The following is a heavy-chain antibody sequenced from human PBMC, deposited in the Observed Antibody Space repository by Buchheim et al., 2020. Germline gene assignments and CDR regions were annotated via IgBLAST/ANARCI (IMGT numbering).Heavy chain of an antibody. Sequence: QVQLQESGPGLVKSSETLSLTCTVSGGSINNYHWTWIRQPPGKGLEWIAYIYYGGTTNYNPSLKSRVTISIDTSKNQFSLKLSSVTAADTAVYYCARLIAYSSGGGMDVWGQGTT. CDR3: ARLIAYSSGGGMDV. CDR1: GGSINNYH. D-gene: IGHD6-19*01. CDR2: IYYGGTT. V-gene: IGHV4-59*08. J-gene: IGHJ6*02.